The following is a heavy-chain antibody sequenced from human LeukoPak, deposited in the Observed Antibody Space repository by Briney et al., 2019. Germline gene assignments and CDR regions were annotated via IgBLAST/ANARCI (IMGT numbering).Heavy chain of an antibody. Sequence: ASVKVSCKVSGYTLTELSMHWVRQAPGKGLEWMGGLDPEDGETIYAQKFQGRVTMTEDTSTDTAYMELSSLRSEDTAVYYCATAYSSGWPIGNWFDPWGQGTLVTVSS. V-gene: IGHV1-24*01. D-gene: IGHD6-19*01. CDR2: LDPEDGET. CDR1: GYTLTELS. J-gene: IGHJ5*02. CDR3: ATAYSSGWPIGNWFDP.